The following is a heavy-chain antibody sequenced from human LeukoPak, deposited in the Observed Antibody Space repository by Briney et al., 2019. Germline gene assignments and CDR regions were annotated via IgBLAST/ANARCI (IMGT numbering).Heavy chain of an antibody. Sequence: SETLSLTCAVYGGSFSGYYWSWIRQPPGKGLEWIGEINHSGGTNYNPSLKSRVTISVDTSKNQFSLKLSSVTAADTAVYYCARGAELGIAFDYWGQGTLVTVSS. J-gene: IGHJ4*02. CDR1: GGSFSGYY. D-gene: IGHD7-27*01. CDR3: ARGAELGIAFDY. V-gene: IGHV4-34*01. CDR2: INHSGGT.